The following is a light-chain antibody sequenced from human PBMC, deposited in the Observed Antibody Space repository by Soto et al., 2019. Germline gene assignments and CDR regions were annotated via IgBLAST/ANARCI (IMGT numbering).Light chain of an antibody. CDR2: LAS. J-gene: IGKJ1*01. V-gene: IGKV2-28*01. CDR3: QRYNSYSA. CDR1: QILLHSNGYNY. Sequence: IVIDYRPLYLPGNEKEKASISCRSSQILLHSNGYNYLDWYLQKPGQSPQLLIYLASNRASGVPDRFSGSGSGTDFTLNISCLRADGFAAYHCQRYNSYSAFGQGTKLDI.